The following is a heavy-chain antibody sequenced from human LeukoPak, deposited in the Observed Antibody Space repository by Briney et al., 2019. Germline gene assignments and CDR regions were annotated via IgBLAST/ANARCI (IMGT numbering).Heavy chain of an antibody. CDR3: ARDDFWSGYYIFDY. V-gene: IGHV1-2*02. Sequence: ASVKVSCKASGYTFTGYYMHWVRQAPGQGLEWMGWINPNSGGANYAQKFQGRVTMTRDTSISTAYMELSRLRSDDTAVYYCARDDFWSGYYIFDYWGQGTLVTVSS. CDR1: GYTFTGYY. D-gene: IGHD3-3*01. CDR2: INPNSGGA. J-gene: IGHJ4*02.